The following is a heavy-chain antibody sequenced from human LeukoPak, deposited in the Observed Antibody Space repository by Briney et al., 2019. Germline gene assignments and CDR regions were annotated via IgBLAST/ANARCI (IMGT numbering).Heavy chain of an antibody. CDR2: ISSSSSYI. Sequence: GGSLRLSCAASGFTFSSYSMNWVRQAPGKGLEWVSSISSSSSYIYYADSVKGRFTISRDNSKNTLFLQMNSLRAEDTAVYYCAKDSPYCGGDCYSFDYWGQGTLVTVSS. V-gene: IGHV3-21*04. J-gene: IGHJ4*02. D-gene: IGHD2-21*02. CDR3: AKDSPYCGGDCYSFDY. CDR1: GFTFSSYS.